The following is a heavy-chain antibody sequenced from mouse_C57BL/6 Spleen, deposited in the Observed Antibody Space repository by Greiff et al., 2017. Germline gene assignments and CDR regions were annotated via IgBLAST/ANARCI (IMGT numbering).Heavy chain of an antibody. D-gene: IGHD1-1*01. CDR3: ARSPITTVVAGFDY. J-gene: IGHJ2*01. CDR1: GYTFTSYW. CDR2: IDPSDSET. V-gene: IGHV1-52*01. Sequence: VQLQQPGAELVRPGSSVKLSCKASGYTFTSYWMHWVKQRPIQGLEWIGNIDPSDSETHYNQKFKDKATLTVDKSSSTAYMQLSSLTSEDSAVYYCARSPITTVVAGFDYWGQGTTLTVSS.